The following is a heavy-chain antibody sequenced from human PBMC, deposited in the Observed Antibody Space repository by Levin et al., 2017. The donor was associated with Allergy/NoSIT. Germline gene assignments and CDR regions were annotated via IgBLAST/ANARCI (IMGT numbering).Heavy chain of an antibody. CDR2: VFYTGET. D-gene: IGHD3-10*01. V-gene: IGHV4-59*13. CDR3: ARVGPLWSLGDLLGWLAP. Sequence: SETLSLTCSVSGGSITSFYWSWIRQAPGKGLDWIGYVFYTGETNYNPSLKGRITMSVDMSKNQFSLNLSSVTAADTAVYYCARVGPLWSLGDLLGWLAPWGQGTLVTVSS. J-gene: IGHJ5*02. CDR1: GGSITSFY.